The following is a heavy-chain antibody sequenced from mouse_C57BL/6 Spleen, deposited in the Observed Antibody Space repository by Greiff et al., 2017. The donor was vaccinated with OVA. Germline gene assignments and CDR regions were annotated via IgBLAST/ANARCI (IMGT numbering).Heavy chain of an antibody. D-gene: IGHD2-5*01. Sequence: QVQLKESGAELVRPGASVKLSCKASGYTFTDYYINWVKQRPGQGLEWIARIYPGSGNTYYNEKFKGKATLTAEKASSTAYMQLSSLTSEDSAVYFCAIFYYSNYFYYAMDAWGQGASVTVSS. J-gene: IGHJ4*01. CDR3: AIFYYSNYFYYAMDA. V-gene: IGHV1-76*01. CDR2: IYPGSGNT. CDR1: GYTFTDYY.